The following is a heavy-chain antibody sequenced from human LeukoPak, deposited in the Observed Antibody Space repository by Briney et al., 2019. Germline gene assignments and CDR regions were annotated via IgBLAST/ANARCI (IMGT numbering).Heavy chain of an antibody. D-gene: IGHD1-26*01. CDR2: ISSSSSYI. V-gene: IGHV3-21*01. J-gene: IGHJ4*02. Sequence: GGSLRLSCAASGFTFSSYSMNWVRQAPGKGLEWVSSISSSSSYIYYADSVKGRFTVSRDNARKSLYLQMNSLRAEDTAVYYCARDTGGSYYFDYWGQGTLVTVSS. CDR3: ARDTGGSYYFDY. CDR1: GFTFSSYS.